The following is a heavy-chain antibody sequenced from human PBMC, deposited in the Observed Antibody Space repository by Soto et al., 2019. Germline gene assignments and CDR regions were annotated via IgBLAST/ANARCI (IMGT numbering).Heavy chain of an antibody. CDR3: ATIGDYDGFDV. Sequence: EVQLVESGGGMVMPEESLRLSCAASGFTFIGYNMKWVRQAPGKGLEWVASISTSSIEIFYSDLVRGRFTIFRDNARNSLYLQMNSLRAEDTAVYYCATIGDYDGFDVWGQGTTVTVSS. D-gene: IGHD4-17*01. J-gene: IGHJ3*01. V-gene: IGHV3-21*06. CDR2: ISTSSIEI. CDR1: GFTFIGYN.